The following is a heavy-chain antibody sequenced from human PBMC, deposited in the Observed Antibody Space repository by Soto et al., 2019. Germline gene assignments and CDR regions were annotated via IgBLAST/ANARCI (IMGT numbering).Heavy chain of an antibody. CDR1: GYTFTSYY. CDR3: ARVANSSGWEAHDAFDI. V-gene: IGHV1-46*01. CDR2: INPSGGST. Sequence: ASVKVSCKASGYTFTSYYMHWVRQAPGQGLEWMGIINPSGGSTSYAQKFQGRVTMTRDTSTSTAYMELSSLRSDDTAVYYCARVANSSGWEAHDAFDIWGQGTMVTVSS. D-gene: IGHD6-19*01. J-gene: IGHJ3*02.